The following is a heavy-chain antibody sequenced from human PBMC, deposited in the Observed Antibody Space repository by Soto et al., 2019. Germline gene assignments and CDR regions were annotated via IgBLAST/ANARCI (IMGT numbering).Heavy chain of an antibody. CDR1: GGTFSSYA. V-gene: IGHV1-69*01. J-gene: IGHJ6*02. D-gene: IGHD6-6*01. CDR2: IIPIFGTA. CDR3: ARGGIAARPEYYYGMDV. Sequence: QVQLVQSGAEVKKPGSSVKVSCKASGGTFSSYAISWGRQAPGQGLEWMGGIIPIFGTANYAQKFQGRVTITADESTSTAYMELSSLRSEDTAVYYCARGGIAARPEYYYGMDVWGQGTTVTVSS.